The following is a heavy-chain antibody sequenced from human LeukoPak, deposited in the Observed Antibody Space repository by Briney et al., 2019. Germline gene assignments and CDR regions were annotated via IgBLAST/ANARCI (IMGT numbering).Heavy chain of an antibody. V-gene: IGHV3-9*01. CDR3: AKGGYYFDY. Sequence: PGGSLRLSCAASGFTFDDYAMHWVRQAPGKDLEWVSGISWNSGSIGYADSVKGRFTISRDNAKNSLYLQMNSLRAEDTALYYCAKGGYYFDYWGQGTLVTVSS. J-gene: IGHJ4*02. CDR1: GFTFDDYA. CDR2: ISWNSGSI.